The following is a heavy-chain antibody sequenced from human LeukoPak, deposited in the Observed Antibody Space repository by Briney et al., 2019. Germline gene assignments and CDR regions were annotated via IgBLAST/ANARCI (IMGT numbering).Heavy chain of an antibody. CDR3: ANLRFGEFHY. V-gene: IGHV3-23*01. CDR1: GFTFSSYA. Sequence: GGSLRLSCAASGFTFSSYAMSWVRQAPGKGLEWVSAITNSGGDTYHADSVKGRFTISRDNSKNTLFLQMNSLRAEDTAVYYCANLRFGEFHYWGQGTLVTVSS. D-gene: IGHD3-10*01. CDR2: ITNSGGDT. J-gene: IGHJ4*02.